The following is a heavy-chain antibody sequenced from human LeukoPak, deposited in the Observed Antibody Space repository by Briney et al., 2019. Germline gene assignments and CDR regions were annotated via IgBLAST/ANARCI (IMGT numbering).Heavy chain of an antibody. J-gene: IGHJ6*03. V-gene: IGHV3-7*01. CDR2: IKQDGSEK. Sequence: GGTLRLSCAASGFTFSSYDMSWVRQAPGKGLEWVANIKQDGSEKYYVDSVKGRFTISRDNAKNSLYLQMNSLRAEDTAVYYCARDLGVVVPDHMDVWGKGTTVTISS. CDR3: ARDLGVVVPDHMDV. CDR1: GFTFSSYD. D-gene: IGHD2-2*01.